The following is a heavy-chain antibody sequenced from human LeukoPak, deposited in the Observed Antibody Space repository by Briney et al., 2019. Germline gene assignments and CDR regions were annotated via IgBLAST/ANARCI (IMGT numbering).Heavy chain of an antibody. D-gene: IGHD2-15*01. Sequence: GESLKISCKGSGYSFSDYWIGWVRQMPGKGPEWMGIIYPGDSDTRYSPSFQGQVTISADKSISTAYLQWSSLKASDTAMYYCARRYCSGANCYYDDYWGQGTLVTVSS. J-gene: IGHJ4*02. CDR2: IYPGDSDT. CDR1: GYSFSDYW. V-gene: IGHV5-51*01. CDR3: ARRYCSGANCYYDDY.